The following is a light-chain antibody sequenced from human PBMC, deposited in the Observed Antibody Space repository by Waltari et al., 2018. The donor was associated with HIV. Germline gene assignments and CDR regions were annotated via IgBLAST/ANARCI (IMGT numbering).Light chain of an antibody. Sequence: QSVLTQPPSVSAAPGQKVTISCSGSSSNIGNNYVSWYHQLPGTAPKLLIFENDKRPSGIPDRFSGSKSGTSATLTISRVEVADEADYYCQVWDRRGVFGGGTKLTVL. J-gene: IGLJ2*01. CDR1: SSNIGNNY. V-gene: IGLV1-51*01. CDR3: QVWDRRGV. CDR2: END.